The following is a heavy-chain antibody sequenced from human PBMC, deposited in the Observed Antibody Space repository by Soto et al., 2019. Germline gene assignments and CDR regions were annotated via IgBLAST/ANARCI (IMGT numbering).Heavy chain of an antibody. CDR2: VYARGAT. Sequence: SATLSLTCSVSGASITSYYWSWIRQSAGEGLQWIGRVYARGATNFNPSLKSRVTISGDTSKNQFSLKLTSVTAADTAVYYCARSSGDDFFYYGMDVWGHGTTVTVSS. V-gene: IGHV4-59*10. J-gene: IGHJ6*02. CDR3: ARSSGDDFFYYGMDV. D-gene: IGHD4-17*01. CDR1: GASITSYY.